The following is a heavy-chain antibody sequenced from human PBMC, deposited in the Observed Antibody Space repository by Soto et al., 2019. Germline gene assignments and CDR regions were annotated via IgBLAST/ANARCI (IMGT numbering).Heavy chain of an antibody. Sequence: SETLSLTCAVYGGSFSGYYWSWLRQPPGKGLEWIGEINHSGSPNYNPSLKSRVTISVDTSKNQFSLKMTSVTVADTAVYYCATANWSHHYFDPWGQGTLVTVSS. D-gene: IGHD1-1*01. CDR3: ATANWSHHYFDP. V-gene: IGHV4-34*01. J-gene: IGHJ5*02. CDR1: GGSFSGYY. CDR2: INHSGSP.